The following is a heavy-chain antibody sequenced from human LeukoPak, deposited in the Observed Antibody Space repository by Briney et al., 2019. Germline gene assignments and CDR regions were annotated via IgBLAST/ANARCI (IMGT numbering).Heavy chain of an antibody. CDR1: GGTFTSFG. Sequence: ASVKVSCKASGGTFTSFGISWVRQAPGQGLEWMGRIIPVLDIADYAQKFQGRVTITADKSTTTAYMQLINLRSEDTAFYYCARGPTAVANDFDSWGQGTLVTVSS. J-gene: IGHJ4*02. V-gene: IGHV1-69*04. CDR2: IIPVLDIA. D-gene: IGHD5-18*01. CDR3: ARGPTAVANDFDS.